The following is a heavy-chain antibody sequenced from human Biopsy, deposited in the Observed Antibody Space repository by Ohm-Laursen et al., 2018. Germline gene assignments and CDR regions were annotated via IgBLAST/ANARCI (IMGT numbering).Heavy chain of an antibody. CDR2: INTSGGST. CDR1: GFTFSSYA. J-gene: IGHJ4*02. V-gene: IGHV3-23*01. CDR3: ARGSNDFGGPYFPR. Sequence: SLRLSCTASGFTFSSYAMTWVRQAPGKGLEWVSVINTSGGSTHYAVSVKGRFTISRDNSKNTLYLRMNSLRAEDTAVYYCARGSNDFGGPYFPRWGQGTLLTVSS. D-gene: IGHD4-23*01.